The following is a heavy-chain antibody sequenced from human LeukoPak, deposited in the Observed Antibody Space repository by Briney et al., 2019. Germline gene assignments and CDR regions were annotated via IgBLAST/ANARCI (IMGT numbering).Heavy chain of an antibody. CDR1: GFTFSSYG. Sequence: PGGSLRLSCAASGFTFSSYGMHWVRQAPGKGLEWVAVIWCDGSNKYYADSVKGRFTISRDNSKNTLYLQMNSLRAEDTAIYYCARGGVIPGGRFLFGGGQKTLVTISS. D-gene: IGHD3-10*01. J-gene: IGHJ4*02. CDR2: IWCDGSNK. V-gene: IGHV3-33*01. CDR3: ARGGVIPGGRFLFG.